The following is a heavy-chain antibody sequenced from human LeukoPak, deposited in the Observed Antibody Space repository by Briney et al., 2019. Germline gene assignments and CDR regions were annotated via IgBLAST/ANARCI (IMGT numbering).Heavy chain of an antibody. D-gene: IGHD3-22*01. Sequence: ASVKVSCKASGYTFTSYDINWVRQATGQGLEWMGWMNPNSGNTGYPQKFQGRVTMTRNTSISTAYMELSSLRSEDTAVYYCARIADDSSGYYPVPLDYWGQGTLVTVSS. J-gene: IGHJ4*02. CDR1: GYTFTSYD. V-gene: IGHV1-8*01. CDR2: MNPNSGNT. CDR3: ARIADDSSGYYPVPLDY.